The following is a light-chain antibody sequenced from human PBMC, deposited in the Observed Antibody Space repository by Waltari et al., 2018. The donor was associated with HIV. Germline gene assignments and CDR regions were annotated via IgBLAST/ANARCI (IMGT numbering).Light chain of an antibody. CDR3: GTWDSSVSAGV. V-gene: IGLV1-51*01. J-gene: IGLJ3*02. CDR2: DYN. Sequence: QSVLTQPPSVSAAPGQRVTISCFGTTSNIGKNFVSWYQQLPETAPKLIIYDYNKRPSGIPDRCSCSKAGTSATLAITGLQSGDEADYYCGTWDSSVSAGVFGGGTKVTVL. CDR1: TSNIGKNF.